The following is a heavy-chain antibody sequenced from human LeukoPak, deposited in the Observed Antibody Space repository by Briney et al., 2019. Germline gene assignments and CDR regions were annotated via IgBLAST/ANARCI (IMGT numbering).Heavy chain of an antibody. CDR2: ISSSSSYI. CDR3: ARNNILATTGYDY. V-gene: IGHV3-21*01. J-gene: IGHJ4*02. Sequence: GGSLRLSCAASGFTFSSYSMNWVRQAPGKGLEWCSFISSSSSYIYYADSVKGRFTISRDNAKNSLYLQMNSLRAEDTAVYYCARNNILATTGYDYWGQGTLVTVSS. CDR1: GFTFSSYS. D-gene: IGHD5-12*01.